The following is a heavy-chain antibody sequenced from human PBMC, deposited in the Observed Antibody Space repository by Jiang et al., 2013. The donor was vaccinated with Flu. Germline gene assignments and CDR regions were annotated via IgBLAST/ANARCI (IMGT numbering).Heavy chain of an antibody. CDR1: GDSVSSNSVA. D-gene: IGHD6-19*01. J-gene: IGHJ4*02. Sequence: TLSLTCGISGDSVSSNSVAWNWIRQSPSRGLEWLGRTYYRSKWYNDYAVSVKRRITTNPDTSKNQFSLQLNSVTPEDTAVYYCARGSSGYYFFDYWGQGTLVTVSS. CDR2: TYYRSKWYN. V-gene: IGHV6-1*01. CDR3: ARGSSGYYFFDY.